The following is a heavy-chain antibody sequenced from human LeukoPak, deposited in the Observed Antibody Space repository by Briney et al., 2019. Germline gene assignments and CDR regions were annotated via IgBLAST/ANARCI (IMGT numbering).Heavy chain of an antibody. J-gene: IGHJ5*02. CDR2: IYYSGST. CDR1: GGSISSYY. CDR3: ARGGNYDFWSGYRNWFAP. D-gene: IGHD3-3*01. V-gene: IGHV4-59*01. Sequence: SETLSLTCTVSGGSISSYYWSWIRQPPGKGLEWIGYIYYSGSTNYNPSLKSRVTISVDTSKNQFSLKLSSVTAADTAAYYCARGGNYDFWSGYRNWFAPWGQGTLVTVSS.